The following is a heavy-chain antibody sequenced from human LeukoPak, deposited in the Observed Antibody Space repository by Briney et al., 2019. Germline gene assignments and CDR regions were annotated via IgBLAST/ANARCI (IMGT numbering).Heavy chain of an antibody. J-gene: IGHJ4*02. D-gene: IGHD3-10*01. CDR3: ARDLGGYYFDY. CDR1: GITFSNSA. CDR2: ITKSGGQT. V-gene: IGHV3-23*01. Sequence: PGGSLRLSCVPSGITFSNSALSWVRQAPGKGLEWVSTITKSGGQTHYADSVKGRFTISRDNSKNTLYLQMNSLRAEDTAVYYCARDLGGYYFDYWGQGTLVTVSS.